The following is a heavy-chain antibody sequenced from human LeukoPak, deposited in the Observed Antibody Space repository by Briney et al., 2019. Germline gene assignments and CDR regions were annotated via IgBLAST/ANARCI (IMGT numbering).Heavy chain of an antibody. V-gene: IGHV3-23*01. CDR1: GFTFTCSA. D-gene: IGHD2-15*01. CDR2: ISGTGAST. CDR3: ATGRGFIGSCYGFDS. J-gene: IGHJ4*02. Sequence: GGSLTLSSAPSGFTFTCSAMGWVRQAPGKGLEWGSSISGTGASTYYADSVKGRFTVSRDNSKDTLYLQMNSVRADDTAVYYCATGRGFIGSCYGFDSWGQGTLVTVSS.